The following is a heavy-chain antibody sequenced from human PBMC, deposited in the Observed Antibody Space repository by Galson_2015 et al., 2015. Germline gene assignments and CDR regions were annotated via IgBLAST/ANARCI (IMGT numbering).Heavy chain of an antibody. V-gene: IGHV3-23*01. D-gene: IGHD2-8*02. CDR3: AKGVGDDLYCPNDY. Sequence: SLRLSCAVSGFTFSSYAMRWVRQAPGKGLEWVSLITASVGSPYYADSVKRRFTISRDNSKNTLYLQMSSLRAEDTAMYFCAKGVGDDLYCPNDYSGQESLVTVSP. J-gene: IGHJ4*02. CDR2: ITASVGSP. CDR1: GFTFSSYA.